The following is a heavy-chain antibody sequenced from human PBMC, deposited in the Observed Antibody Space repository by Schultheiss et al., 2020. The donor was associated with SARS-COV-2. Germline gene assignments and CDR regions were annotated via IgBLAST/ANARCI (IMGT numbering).Heavy chain of an antibody. Sequence: SVKVSCKASGGTFSSYAISWVRQAPGQGLEWMGGIIPIFGTANYAQKFKGRVTITADESTSTAYMDLSSLISEETAVVYCARARTYYDISGYQYSYYGMAVLGQGTPVTVSS. J-gene: IGHJ6*02. CDR1: GGTFSSYA. D-gene: IGHD3-22*01. V-gene: IGHV1-69*13. CDR3: ARARTYYDISGYQYSYYGMAV. CDR2: IIPIFGTA.